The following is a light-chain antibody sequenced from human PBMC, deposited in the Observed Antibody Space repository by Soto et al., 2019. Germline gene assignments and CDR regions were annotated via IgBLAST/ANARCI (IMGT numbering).Light chain of an antibody. Sequence: QSALTQPPSASGSPGQSVTISCTGTSSDVGGYNYVSWYQQHPGKAPKLMISEVSKRPSGVPYRVSGSKSGNTASLTVSGLQAEDEADYYCSSFAGNNNLVFGGGTKLTVL. CDR2: EVS. J-gene: IGLJ2*01. CDR1: SSDVGGYNY. CDR3: SSFAGNNNLV. V-gene: IGLV2-8*01.